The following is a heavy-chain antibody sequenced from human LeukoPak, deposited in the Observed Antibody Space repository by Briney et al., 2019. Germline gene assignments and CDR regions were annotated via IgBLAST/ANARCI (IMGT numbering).Heavy chain of an antibody. J-gene: IGHJ4*02. V-gene: IGHV3-23*01. CDR2: ISGSGGST. CDR1: GFTFSSYG. D-gene: IGHD2-15*01. CDR3: ARVGYCSGGSCYGADH. Sequence: GGSLRLSCAASGFTFSSYGMSWFRQAPGKGLEWLSAISGSGGSTYYADSVQGRFTISRDNSKNTLYLQMNSLRDEDTAVYYCARVGYCSGGSCYGADHWGQGTLVTVSS.